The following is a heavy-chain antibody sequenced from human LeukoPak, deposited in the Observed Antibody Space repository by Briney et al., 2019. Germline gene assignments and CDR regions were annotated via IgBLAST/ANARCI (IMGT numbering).Heavy chain of an antibody. V-gene: IGHV1-69*05. D-gene: IGHD3-22*01. J-gene: IGHJ4*02. CDR1: GGTFSSCA. Sequence: SVKVSCKASGGTFSSCAISWVRQAPGQGLEWMGGIIPIFGTANYAQKFQGRVTITTDESTSTAYMELSSLRSEDTAVYYCARAYYYDSSGYFDYWGQGTLVTVSS. CDR3: ARAYYYDSSGYFDY. CDR2: IIPIFGTA.